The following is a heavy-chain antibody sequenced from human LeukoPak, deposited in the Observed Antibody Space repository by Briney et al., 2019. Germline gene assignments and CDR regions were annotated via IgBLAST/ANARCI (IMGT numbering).Heavy chain of an antibody. J-gene: IGHJ3*02. V-gene: IGHV4-4*09. CDR1: GVSISGYY. CDR2: ISASGTT. CDR3: ARLPNDAFDI. Sequence: SETLSLTCTVSGVSISGYYWSWIRQPPGEGLEWIGYISASGTTNYNPSLKSRVTMSVDTSKNQFSLKLSSVTAADTAVYYCARLPNDAFDIWGQGTMVTVSS.